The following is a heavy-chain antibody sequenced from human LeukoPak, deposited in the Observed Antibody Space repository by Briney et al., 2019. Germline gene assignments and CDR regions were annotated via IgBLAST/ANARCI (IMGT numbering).Heavy chain of an antibody. CDR1: GFTFSSYA. CDR2: ISGSGGST. D-gene: IGHD2/OR15-2a*01. V-gene: IGHV3-23*01. J-gene: IGHJ4*02. Sequence: TGGSLRLSCAASGFTFSSYAMSWVRQAPGKGLEWVSAISGSGGSTYYADAVKGRFTISRDNSKNTLYLQMNSLRAEDTAVYYCAKDPLVNSQEYFDYWDQGTLVTVSS. CDR3: AKDPLVNSQEYFDY.